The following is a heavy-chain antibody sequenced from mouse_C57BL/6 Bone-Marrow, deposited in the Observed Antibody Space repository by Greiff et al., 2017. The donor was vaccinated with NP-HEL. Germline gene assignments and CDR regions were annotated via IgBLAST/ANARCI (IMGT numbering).Heavy chain of an antibody. CDR1: GYTFTDYY. Sequence: VQLQQSGAELVKPGASVKISCKASGYTFTDYYINWVKQRPGQGLEWIGKIGPGSGSTYYNEKFKGKATLTADKSSRTAYMQRSSLASENSAVYFCARRGIYYYGSKGFANWGQGPLVTVSA. CDR3: ARRGIYYYGSKGFAN. J-gene: IGHJ3*01. CDR2: IGPGSGST. V-gene: IGHV1-77*01. D-gene: IGHD1-1*01.